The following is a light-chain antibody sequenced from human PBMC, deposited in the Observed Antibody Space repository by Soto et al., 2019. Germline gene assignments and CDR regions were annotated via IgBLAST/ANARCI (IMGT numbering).Light chain of an antibody. J-gene: IGLJ1*01. CDR3: CSSNGTSTLL. V-gene: IGLV2-14*01. CDR2: EVS. CDR1: TSDIGTYSY. Sequence: QSVLTQPASVSGSPGQSITISCTGTTSDIGTYSYVSWYQQHAGKAPKLIIYEVSHRPSGVSNRFSGSKSGSTASLTISGLQADAEDNYHCCSSNGTSTLLFATGTRSP.